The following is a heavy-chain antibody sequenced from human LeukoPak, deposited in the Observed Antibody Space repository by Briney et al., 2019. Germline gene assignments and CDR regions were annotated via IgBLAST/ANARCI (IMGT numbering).Heavy chain of an antibody. CDR1: GFTFSSYS. D-gene: IGHD3-16*02. Sequence: GGSLRLSCAASGFTFSSYSMNWVRQVPGKGLEWVSYISSSSSTIYYADSVKGRFTISRDNSKNTLYLQMNSLRAEDTAVYYCARDRWRKKYYFDYWGQGTLVTVSS. CDR3: ARDRWRKKYYFDY. CDR2: ISSSSSTI. J-gene: IGHJ4*02. V-gene: IGHV3-48*01.